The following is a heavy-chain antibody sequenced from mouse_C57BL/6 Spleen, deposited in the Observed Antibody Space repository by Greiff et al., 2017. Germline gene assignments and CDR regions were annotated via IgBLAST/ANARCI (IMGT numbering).Heavy chain of an antibody. CDR3: ARAIGYYYAMDY. V-gene: IGHV1-50*01. D-gene: IGHD3-2*02. Sequence: QVQLQQPGAELVKPGASVKLSCKASGYTFTSYWMQWVKQRPGQGLEWIGEIDPSDSYTNYNQKFKGKATLTVDTSSSTAYMQLSSLTSEDSAVYYCARAIGYYYAMDYWGQGTSVTVSS. CDR1: GYTFTSYW. CDR2: IDPSDSYT. J-gene: IGHJ4*01.